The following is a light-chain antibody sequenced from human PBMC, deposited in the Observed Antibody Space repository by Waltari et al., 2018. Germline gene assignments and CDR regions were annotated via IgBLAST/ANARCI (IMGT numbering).Light chain of an antibody. V-gene: IGLV1-51*02. CDR2: ENN. CDR1: SSNIGNNY. J-gene: IGLJ2*01. Sequence: VLTQPPSVSAAPGQQVTISCSGSSSNIGNNYVYLYQQLPGTAPKLLVYENNKRPPGIPDRFSGSKAGTSATLGITGLQTGDEADYYCGTWDSSLSAGVVFGGGTKLTVL. CDR3: GTWDSSLSAGVV.